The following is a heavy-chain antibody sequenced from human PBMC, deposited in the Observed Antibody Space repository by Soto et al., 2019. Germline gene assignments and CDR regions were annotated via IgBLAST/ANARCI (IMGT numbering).Heavy chain of an antibody. CDR2: IWYDGSNK. D-gene: IGHD2-15*01. J-gene: IGHJ4*02. CDR1: GFTFSSYG. CDR3: AREGWGYCSGGSCYYFDY. Sequence: QVQLVESGGGVVQPGRSLRLSCAASGFTFSSYGMHWVRQAPGKGLEWVAVIWYDGSNKYYADSVKGRFTISRDNSKNKMYLQMNSMRAEDTAVYYCAREGWGYCSGGSCYYFDYWGQGTLVTVSS. V-gene: IGHV3-33*01.